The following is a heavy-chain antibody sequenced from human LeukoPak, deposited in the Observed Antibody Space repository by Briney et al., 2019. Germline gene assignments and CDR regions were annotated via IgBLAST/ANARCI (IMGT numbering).Heavy chain of an antibody. CDR1: AFTFSSYG. D-gene: IGHD2-21*02. CDR3: AKDMSGGDCPDY. CDR2: ISYDGSDK. V-gene: IGHV3-30*18. Sequence: GGSLRLSCAASAFTFSSYGMHWVRQAPGKGLEWVALISYDGSDKDYAKSVKGRFTISRDNSKNTLYLQMNSLRAEDTAVYYCAKDMSGGDCPDYWGQGNLVTVSS. J-gene: IGHJ4*02.